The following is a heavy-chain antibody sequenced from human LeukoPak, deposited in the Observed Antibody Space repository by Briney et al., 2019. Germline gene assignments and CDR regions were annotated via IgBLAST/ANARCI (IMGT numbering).Heavy chain of an antibody. CDR1: GFTFSSYA. Sequence: GGSLRLSCAASGFTFSSYAMSWVRQAPGKGPEWVSAISGSGGSTYYADSVKGRFTISRDNSKNTLYLQMNSLRAEDTAVYYCAKNDRDIVVVPAATNDYWGQGTLVTVSS. J-gene: IGHJ4*02. D-gene: IGHD2-2*01. CDR3: AKNDRDIVVVPAATNDY. V-gene: IGHV3-23*01. CDR2: ISGSGGST.